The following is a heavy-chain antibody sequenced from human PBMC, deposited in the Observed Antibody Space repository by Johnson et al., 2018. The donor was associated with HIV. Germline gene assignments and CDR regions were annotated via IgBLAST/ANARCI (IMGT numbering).Heavy chain of an antibody. CDR1: GFTFRSYG. CDR2: VSYDGTNE. Sequence: QVQLVESGGGVVQPGRSLRLSCVASGFTFRSYGMHWVRQAPGKGLEWVAFVSYDGTNEFYADSVKGRFTISRDNSKNTLYLQMNSLRAEDTAVYYCARLRGAFDIWGQGTMVTVSS. V-gene: IGHV3-30*03. CDR3: ARLRGAFDI. J-gene: IGHJ3*02.